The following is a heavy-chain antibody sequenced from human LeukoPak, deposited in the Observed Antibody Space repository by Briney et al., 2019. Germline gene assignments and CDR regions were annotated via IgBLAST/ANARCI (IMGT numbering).Heavy chain of an antibody. CDR1: GFTFSSHG. CDR3: ARDPFWSGPNTDNDY. V-gene: IGHV3-23*01. Sequence: PGGSLRLSCAASGFTFSSHGMCWVRQAPGRGLEWVSSISIGGDTTYSDSVKGRFTISRDNSKNTLYLQMNSLRAEDTAVYYCARDPFWSGPNTDNDYWGQGTLVTVSS. D-gene: IGHD3-3*01. J-gene: IGHJ4*02. CDR2: ISIGGDTT.